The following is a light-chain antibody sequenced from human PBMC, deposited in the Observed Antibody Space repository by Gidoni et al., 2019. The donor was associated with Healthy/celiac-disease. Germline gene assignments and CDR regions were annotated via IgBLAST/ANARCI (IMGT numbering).Light chain of an antibody. CDR2: DAS. CDR3: QQRSNWPPMT. Sequence: MGLKQSQATLSLSPGERATLSCRASQSVSSYLAWYQQKPGQAPRLLIYDASNRATGIPARFSGSGSGTDFTLTISSLEPEDFAVYYCQQRSNWPPMTFXXXTKVEIK. V-gene: IGKV3-11*01. J-gene: IGKJ1*01. CDR1: QSVSSY.